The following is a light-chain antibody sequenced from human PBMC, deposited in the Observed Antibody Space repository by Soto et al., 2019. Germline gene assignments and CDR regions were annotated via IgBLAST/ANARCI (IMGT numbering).Light chain of an antibody. Sequence: QSVLTQPPSVSGAPGQRVTISCTESSSNIGAGYAVHWYQQFPGIAPKLLIYDNTNRPSGVPDRFSGSKSGTSASLAITGLQAEDEADYYCQSYDSSLSGSVFGGGTKLTVL. CDR3: QSYDSSLSGSV. V-gene: IGLV1-40*01. CDR1: SSNIGAGYA. J-gene: IGLJ2*01. CDR2: DNT.